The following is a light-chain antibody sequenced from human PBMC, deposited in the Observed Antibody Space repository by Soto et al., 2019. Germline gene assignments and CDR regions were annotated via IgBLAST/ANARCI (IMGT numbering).Light chain of an antibody. Sequence: EIVFTQSPATLSLSPGQRTTLSCRASQSVKTFLVWYQHRPGQAPRVLIYDASHRASGIPARFSGSGSGTDFTLTISSLEPEDFAVYYCQQRSNWPLTFGGGTKVDIK. V-gene: IGKV3-11*01. J-gene: IGKJ4*01. CDR3: QQRSNWPLT. CDR1: QSVKTF. CDR2: DAS.